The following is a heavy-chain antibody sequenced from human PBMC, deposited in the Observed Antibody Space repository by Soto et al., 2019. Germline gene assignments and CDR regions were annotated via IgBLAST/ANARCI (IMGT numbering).Heavy chain of an antibody. CDR1: VFPFVANA. Sequence: WGSLRLSCVVSVFPFVANAIILFRQAPGKWLEWVSGLSNTGRRTSYADSVKGRFNISRDNSENTVYLQMNSLRVEDTAVYYCATEMGATQGPFDNWGQGTLVTVSS. CDR2: LSNTGRRT. CDR3: ATEMGATQGPFDN. V-gene: IGHV3-23*01. J-gene: IGHJ4*02. D-gene: IGHD1-26*01.